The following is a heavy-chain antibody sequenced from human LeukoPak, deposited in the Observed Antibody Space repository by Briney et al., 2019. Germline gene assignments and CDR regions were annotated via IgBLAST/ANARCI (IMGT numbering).Heavy chain of an antibody. V-gene: IGHV4-39*01. CDR3: ARQHERGSFVWEDSDRTLFPYTGNYFDC. J-gene: IGHJ4*02. Sequence: SETLSLTCTVSGGSISSSSYLWGWIRQPPGKGLEWIGSLYYTGSTYNNAALKSRVTISGDTSKNQISLNLRSVTAADTAVYYCARQHERGSFVWEDSDRTLFPYTGNYFDCWGLGTLVTVSS. CDR1: GGSISSSSYL. CDR2: LYYTGST. D-gene: IGHD3-22*01.